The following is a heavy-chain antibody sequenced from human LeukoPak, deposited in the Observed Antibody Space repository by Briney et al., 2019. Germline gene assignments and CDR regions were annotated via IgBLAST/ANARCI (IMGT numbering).Heavy chain of an antibody. Sequence: GSLRLSCAASGFTFSSYAMSWVRQAPGKGLEWVANMKQDGSEKYYVDSVTGRFTISRDNAKNSLYLQMNSLRAEDTAVYYCARILSSLAAGDSYDYWGQGTLVTVSS. D-gene: IGHD6-13*01. CDR1: GFTFSSYA. J-gene: IGHJ4*02. CDR2: MKQDGSEK. CDR3: ARILSSLAAGDSYDY. V-gene: IGHV3-7*01.